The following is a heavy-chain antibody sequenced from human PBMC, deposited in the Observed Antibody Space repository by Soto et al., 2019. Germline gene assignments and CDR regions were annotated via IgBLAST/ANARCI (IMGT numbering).Heavy chain of an antibody. CDR1: GFTFSSYA. J-gene: IGHJ4*02. CDR3: ARDQTAKIVLMVYAPAK. V-gene: IGHV3-30-3*01. D-gene: IGHD2-8*01. CDR2: ISYDGSNK. Sequence: GGSLRLSCAASGFTFSSYAMHWVRQAPGKGLEWVAVISYDGSNKYYADSVKGRFTISRDNSKNTLYLQMNSLRAEDTAVYYCARDQTAKIVLMVYAPAKWGQGTLVTVSS.